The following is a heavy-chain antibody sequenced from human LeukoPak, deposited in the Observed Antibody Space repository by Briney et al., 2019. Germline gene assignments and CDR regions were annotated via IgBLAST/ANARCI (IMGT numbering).Heavy chain of an antibody. CDR3: ARSAWAGYSSSWYFEP. CDR1: GGSINSYY. Sequence: EPSETLSLTCTVSGGSINSYYWSWIRQPPGKGLEWIGYIYYSGSTNYNPSLKSRVTISVDTSKNQFSLKLSSVTAADTAVYYCARSAWAGYSSSWYFEPWGQGTLVTVSS. V-gene: IGHV4-59*08. D-gene: IGHD6-13*01. J-gene: IGHJ5*02. CDR2: IYYSGST.